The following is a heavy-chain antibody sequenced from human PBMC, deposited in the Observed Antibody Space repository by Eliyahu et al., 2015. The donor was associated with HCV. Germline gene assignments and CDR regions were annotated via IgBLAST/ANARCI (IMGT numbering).Heavy chain of an antibody. Sequence: QITLKESGPTLVKPTQTLTLTCTFSGFSLPTSGVGVGWIRQPPEKALEWLALIYWNDDKRYSPSLKSRLTITKDTSKNQVVLTMTNMDPVDTATYYCAHRRESLYGDYVDAFDIWGQGTMVTVSS. J-gene: IGHJ3*02. CDR3: AHRRESLYGDYVDAFDI. V-gene: IGHV2-5*01. CDR2: IYWNDDK. D-gene: IGHD4-17*01. CDR1: GFSLPTSGVG.